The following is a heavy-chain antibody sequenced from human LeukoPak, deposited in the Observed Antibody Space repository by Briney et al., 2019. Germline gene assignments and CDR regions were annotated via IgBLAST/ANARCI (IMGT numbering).Heavy chain of an antibody. CDR2: ISYDGSNK. CDR1: GFTFSSYG. V-gene: IGHV3-30*18. J-gene: IGHJ6*02. CDR3: AKGSYSSGWYTVSYYYGMDV. Sequence: GGSLRLSCSASGFTFSSYGMHWVRQAPGKGLEWVAVISYDGSNKYYADSVKGRFTISRDNSKNTLYLQMNSLRAEDTAVYYCAKGSYSSGWYTVSYYYGMDVWGQGTTDTVSS. D-gene: IGHD6-19*01.